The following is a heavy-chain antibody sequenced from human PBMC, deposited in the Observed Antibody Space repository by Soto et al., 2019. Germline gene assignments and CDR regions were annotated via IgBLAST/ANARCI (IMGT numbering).Heavy chain of an antibody. D-gene: IGHD4-4*01. J-gene: IGHJ6*02. CDR1: GFTFSSYA. V-gene: IGHV3-30-3*01. CDR3: AREQRQYYYYYGMDV. CDR2: ISYDGSNK. Sequence: QVQLVESGGGVVKPGRSLRLSCAASGFTFSSYAMHWVRQAPGKGLEWVALISYDGSNKYYADSVKGRFTISRDNSKNTVYLQMNSLRAEDTAVYYCAREQRQYYYYYGMDVWGQGTTVTVSS.